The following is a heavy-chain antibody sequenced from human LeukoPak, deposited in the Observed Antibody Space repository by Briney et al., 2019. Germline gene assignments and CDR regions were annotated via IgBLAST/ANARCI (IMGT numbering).Heavy chain of an antibody. J-gene: IGHJ4*02. CDR2: ISAYNGNT. CDR3: ARRASGATTFDY. CDR1: GYTFTSYG. D-gene: IGHD5-12*01. V-gene: IGHV1-18*01. Sequence: ASVKVSCKASGYTFTSYGISWVRHAPGQGLGWMGWISAYNGNTNYAPKLQGRVTMTTDTSTSTAYMELRSLRSDDTAVYYCARRASGATTFDYWGQGTLVTVSS.